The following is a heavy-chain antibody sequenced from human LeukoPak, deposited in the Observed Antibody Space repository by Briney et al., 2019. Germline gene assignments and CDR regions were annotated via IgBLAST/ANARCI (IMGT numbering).Heavy chain of an antibody. CDR2: IIPILGIA. J-gene: IGHJ4*02. D-gene: IGHD1-26*01. CDR1: GGSFSSYA. V-gene: IGHV1-69*04. Sequence: GASVKVSCKASGGSFSSYAISWVRQAPGQGLEWMGRIIPILGIANYAQKLQGRVTITADKSTSTAYMELRSLRSDDTAVYYCAREKWELPTFGDYWGQGTLVTVSS. CDR3: AREKWELPTFGDY.